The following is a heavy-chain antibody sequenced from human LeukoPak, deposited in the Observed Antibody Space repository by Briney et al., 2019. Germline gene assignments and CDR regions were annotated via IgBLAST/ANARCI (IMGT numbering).Heavy chain of an antibody. CDR1: GFTFSSYW. D-gene: IGHD3-22*01. J-gene: IGHJ4*02. Sequence: GGSLRLSCAASGFTFSSYWMSWVRQAPGKGLEWVANIKQDRSEKYYVDSVKGRFTISRDNAKNSLYLQMNSLRAEDTAVYYCATEGDYYDSSGEVAYWGQGTLVTVSS. CDR2: IKQDRSEK. CDR3: ATEGDYYDSSGEVAY. V-gene: IGHV3-7*01.